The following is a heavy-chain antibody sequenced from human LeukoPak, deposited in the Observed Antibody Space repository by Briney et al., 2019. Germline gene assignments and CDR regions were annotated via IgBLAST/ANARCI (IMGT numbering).Heavy chain of an antibody. V-gene: IGHV3-30*02. J-gene: IGHJ4*02. CDR2: IRYDGSNK. CDR3: AKTRPRVDRLRHIFDY. Sequence: GGSLRLSCAASGFTFSSYGMHWVRQAPGKGLEWVAFIRYDGSNKYYADSVKGRFTISRDNSKNTLYLQMNSLRAEDTGVYYCAKTRPRVDRLRHIFDYWGQGTQVTVSS. CDR1: GFTFSSYG. D-gene: IGHD3-22*01.